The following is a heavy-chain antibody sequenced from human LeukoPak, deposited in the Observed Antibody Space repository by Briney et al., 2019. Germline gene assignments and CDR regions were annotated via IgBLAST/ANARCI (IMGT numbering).Heavy chain of an antibody. CDR1: GFTFSSYA. V-gene: IGHV3-23*01. Sequence: PGGSLRLSCAASGFTFSSYAMSWVRQAPGKGLEWVSAISGSGGSTYYADSVKGRFTISRDNSKNTLYLQMNSLRAEDTAVYYCARDVYYDSNASGEFDLWGQGTLVTVSS. D-gene: IGHD3-22*01. CDR3: ARDVYYDSNASGEFDL. CDR2: ISGSGGST. J-gene: IGHJ4*02.